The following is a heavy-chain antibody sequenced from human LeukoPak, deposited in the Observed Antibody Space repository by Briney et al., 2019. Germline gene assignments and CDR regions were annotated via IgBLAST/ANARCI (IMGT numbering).Heavy chain of an antibody. CDR3: AKVQWLVLIDY. Sequence: GRSLRLSCDTSGFTFSSYPMHWVRQAPGKGLEWVSAISGSGGSTYYADSVKGRFTISRDNSKNTLYLQMNSLRAEDTAVYYCAKVQWLVLIDYWGQGTLVTVSS. D-gene: IGHD6-19*01. CDR1: GFTFSSYP. J-gene: IGHJ4*02. V-gene: IGHV3-23*01. CDR2: ISGSGGST.